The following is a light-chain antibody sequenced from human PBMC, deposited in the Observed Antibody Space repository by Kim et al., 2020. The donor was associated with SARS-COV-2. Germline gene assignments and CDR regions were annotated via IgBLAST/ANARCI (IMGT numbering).Light chain of an antibody. CDR3: AAWDDSLNGVA. CDR1: SSNIGRNT. V-gene: IGLV1-44*01. Sequence: GQRVTLSCSGGSSNIGRNTVNWYQQLPGTAPKLLIFANTQRPSGVPDRFSGSKSGTSASLAISGLQSEDEAFYYCAAWDDSLNGVAFGGGTQLTVL. CDR2: ANT. J-gene: IGLJ2*01.